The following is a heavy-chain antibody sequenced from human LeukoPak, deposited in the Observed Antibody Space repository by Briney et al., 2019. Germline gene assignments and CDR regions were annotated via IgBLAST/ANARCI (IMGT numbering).Heavy chain of an antibody. CDR3: ARASWHCTNGVCYDY. CDR2: ISSSSSTI. J-gene: IGHJ4*02. V-gene: IGHV3-48*01. Sequence: QSGGSLRLSCAASGFTFSSYSMNWVRQAPGKGLEWVSYISSSSSTIYYADSVKGRFTISRDNAKNSLYLQMNSLWAEDTAVYYCARASWHCTNGVCYDYWGQGTLVTVSS. CDR1: GFTFSSYS. D-gene: IGHD2-8*01.